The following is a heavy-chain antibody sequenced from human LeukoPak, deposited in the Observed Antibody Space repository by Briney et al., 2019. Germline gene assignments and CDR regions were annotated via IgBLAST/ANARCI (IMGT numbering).Heavy chain of an antibody. D-gene: IGHD2-15*01. CDR3: AKSSLVAPYDY. J-gene: IGHJ4*02. CDR1: GFTFNIYA. CDR2: ISGRGGRT. Sequence: GGSLRLSCAASGFTFNIYAMSWVSQAPGKGLEWVSTISGRGGRTYYADSVKGRFTISRDNSKNTVYLQMNSLRVDDTAVFYCAKSSLVAPYDYWGQGTLVTVSS. V-gene: IGHV3-23*01.